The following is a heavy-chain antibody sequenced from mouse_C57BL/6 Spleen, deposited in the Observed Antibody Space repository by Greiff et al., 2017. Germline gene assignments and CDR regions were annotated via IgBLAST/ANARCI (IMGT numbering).Heavy chain of an antibody. CDR3: TREATVVPYYYAMDY. Sequence: VQLQQSGAELVRPGASVTLSCKASGYTFTDYEMHWVKQTPVHGLEWIGAIDPETGGTAYNQKFKGKAILTADKSSSPAYMELRSLTSEDSAVYYCTREATVVPYYYAMDYWGQGTSVTVSS. CDR1: GYTFTDYE. D-gene: IGHD1-1*01. V-gene: IGHV1-15*01. CDR2: IDPETGGT. J-gene: IGHJ4*01.